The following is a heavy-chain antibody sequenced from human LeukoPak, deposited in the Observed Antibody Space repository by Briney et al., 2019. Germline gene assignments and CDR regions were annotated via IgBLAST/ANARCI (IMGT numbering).Heavy chain of an antibody. CDR2: ISSSSSYI. J-gene: IGHJ5*02. CDR3: ARDPATLDCSGGSCYSGP. CDR1: GFTFSSYW. Sequence: GGSLRLSCAASGFTFSSYWMSWVRQAPGKGLEWVSSISSSSSYIYYADSVKGRFTIFRDNAKNSLYLQMNSLRAEDTAVYYCARDPATLDCSGGSCYSGPWGQGTLVTVSS. V-gene: IGHV3-21*01. D-gene: IGHD2-15*01.